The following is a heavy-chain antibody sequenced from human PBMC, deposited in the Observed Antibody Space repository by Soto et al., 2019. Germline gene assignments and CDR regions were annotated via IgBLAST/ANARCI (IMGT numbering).Heavy chain of an antibody. CDR3: ARDLGFGLSDY. J-gene: IGHJ4*02. Sequence: QVQLVQSGAEVKKPGASVKVSCKASGYTFTSYAMYWVRQAPGQRLEWMGWINAGNGNTKYSQKFQGRVTITRDTSASTAYMERSSLRSEDTAVYYCARDLGFGLSDYWGQGTLVTVSS. CDR2: INAGNGNT. CDR1: GYTFTSYA. V-gene: IGHV1-3*01. D-gene: IGHD3-10*01.